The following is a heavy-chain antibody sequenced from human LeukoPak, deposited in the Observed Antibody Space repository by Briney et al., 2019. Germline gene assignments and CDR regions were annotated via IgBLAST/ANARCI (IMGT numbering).Heavy chain of an antibody. CDR1: GFTFSDYI. J-gene: IGHJ3*02. CDR3: ARECMDTTMVDAFDI. Sequence: GGSLRLSCAASGFTFSDYIMNWVRQAPGKGLEWVSYISSSTNYIYYADSVKGRFTISRDNAKNSLYLQMNSLRAEDTAVYYCARECMDTTMVDAFDIWGQGTMVTVSS. D-gene: IGHD5-18*01. V-gene: IGHV3-21*01. CDR2: ISSSTNYI.